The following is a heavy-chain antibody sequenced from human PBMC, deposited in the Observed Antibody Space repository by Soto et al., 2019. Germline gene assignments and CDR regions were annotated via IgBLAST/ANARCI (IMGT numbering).Heavy chain of an antibody. J-gene: IGHJ6*02. Sequence: GGSLRLSCAASGFGFNGYDMHWVRQAPGKNLEWVAAISTAGDTYYADSVKGRFTISRDNSKNTLYLQMNSLRAEDTAVYYCARDGDIVVVVAATGHYYGMDVWGQGTTVTVS. CDR3: ARDGDIVVVVAATGHYYGMDV. CDR1: GFGFNGYD. V-gene: IGHV3-13*01. D-gene: IGHD2-15*01. CDR2: ISTAGDT.